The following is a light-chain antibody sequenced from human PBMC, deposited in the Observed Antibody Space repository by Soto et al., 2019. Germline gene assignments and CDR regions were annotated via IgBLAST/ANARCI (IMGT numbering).Light chain of an antibody. J-gene: IGLJ3*02. V-gene: IGLV2-23*02. Sequence: QSALTQPASVSGSPGQSITISCTGTSSDVGGYDLVSWYQQHPGKAPKLMIFEDTARPSGISNRFSGSKSGDTASLTLSRLQAEDEAHYYCCSYAGSRTFVFGGGTKGTVL. CDR1: SSDVGGYDL. CDR2: EDT. CDR3: CSYAGSRTFV.